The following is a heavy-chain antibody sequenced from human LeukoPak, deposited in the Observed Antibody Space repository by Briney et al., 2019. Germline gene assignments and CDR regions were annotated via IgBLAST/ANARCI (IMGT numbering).Heavy chain of an antibody. V-gene: IGHV3-48*04. J-gene: IGHJ4*02. D-gene: IGHD3-10*01. CDR1: GFTFSSYS. CDR3: ARDLGSVGPTYGY. Sequence: GGSLRLSCAASGFTFSSYSMNWVRQAPGKGLEWVSYISISGNMIYYADSVKGRFTISRDNATNSLYLQMNSLRAGDTAVYYCARDLGSVGPTYGYWGQGTLVTVSS. CDR2: ISISGNMI.